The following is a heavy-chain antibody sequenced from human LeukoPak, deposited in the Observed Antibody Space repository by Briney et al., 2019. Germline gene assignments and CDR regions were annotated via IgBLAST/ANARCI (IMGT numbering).Heavy chain of an antibody. CDR1: GFTFSSYG. V-gene: IGHV3-30*02. CDR3: AKNSYYDILTYYYYYYMDV. D-gene: IGHD3-9*01. CDR2: IRHDGSNK. Sequence: PGGSLRLSCAASGFTFSSYGMHWVRQAPGKGLEWVAFIRHDGSNKYYADSVKGRFTISRDNSKNTLYLQMNSLRAEDTAVYYCAKNSYYDILTYYYYYYMDVWGKGTTVTISS. J-gene: IGHJ6*03.